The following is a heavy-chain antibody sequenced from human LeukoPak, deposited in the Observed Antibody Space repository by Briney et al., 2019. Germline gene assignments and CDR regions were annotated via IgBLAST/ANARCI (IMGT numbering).Heavy chain of an antibody. CDR2: IYHSGST. Sequence: SETLSLTCAVSGYSISSGYYWGWIRQPPGKGLEWIGSIYHSGSTYYNPSLKSRVTISVDTSKNQFSLKLSSVTAAGTAVYYCARKYCSSTSCYFPAFDIWGQGTMVTVSS. CDR3: ARKYCSSTSCYFPAFDI. CDR1: GYSISSGYY. J-gene: IGHJ3*02. V-gene: IGHV4-38-2*01. D-gene: IGHD2-2*01.